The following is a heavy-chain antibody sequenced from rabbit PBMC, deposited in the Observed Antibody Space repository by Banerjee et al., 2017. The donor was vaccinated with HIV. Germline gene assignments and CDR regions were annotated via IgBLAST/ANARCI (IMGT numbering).Heavy chain of an antibody. CDR3: ARVWAL. CDR1: GFTISSYHT. V-gene: IGHV1S45*01. CDR2: INTSSGST. D-gene: IGHD5-1*01. J-gene: IGHJ4*01. Sequence: QEQLKETGGGLVQPGESLTLSCKASGFTISSYHTGWVRQAPGKGLEWIACINTSSGSTVYATWAKGRFTISRTSSTAVTLQMTAVTAADTATYFCARVWALWGPGTRVAVS.